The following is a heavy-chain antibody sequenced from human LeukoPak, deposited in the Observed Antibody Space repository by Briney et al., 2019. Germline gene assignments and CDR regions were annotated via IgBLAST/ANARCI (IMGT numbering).Heavy chain of an antibody. Sequence: SETLSLTCAVSGYSISIGYYWGWIRQPPGKGLDGIGSIYHSGSTYYNPSLKSPVTISVDTSKHQISLKMSSVTAADTAVYYCARERGVEYSSSSDYWGQGTLVTVSS. V-gene: IGHV4-38-2*02. CDR3: ARERGVEYSSSSDY. CDR1: GYSISIGYY. CDR2: IYHSGST. J-gene: IGHJ4*02. D-gene: IGHD6-6*01.